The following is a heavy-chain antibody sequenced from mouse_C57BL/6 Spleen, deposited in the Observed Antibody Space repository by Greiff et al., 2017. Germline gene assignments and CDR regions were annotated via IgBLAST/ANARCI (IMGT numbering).Heavy chain of an antibody. CDR2: ISSGGSYT. J-gene: IGHJ2*01. CDR1: GFTFSSYG. CDR3: ASDDRGYYGSSLGY. D-gene: IGHD1-1*01. Sequence: EVQRVESGGDLVKPGGSLKLSCAASGFTFSSYGMSWVRQTPDKRLEWVATISSGGSYTFYPDSVKGRFTISRDNAKNTLYLQMSSLKSEDTAMYYCASDDRGYYGSSLGYWGQGTTRTVSS. V-gene: IGHV5-6*01.